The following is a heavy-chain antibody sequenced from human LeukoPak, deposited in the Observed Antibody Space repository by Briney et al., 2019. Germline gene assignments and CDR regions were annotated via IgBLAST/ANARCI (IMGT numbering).Heavy chain of an antibody. CDR3: AGDPEHCSGGSCYSGYFQH. CDR1: GFTFSSYG. CDR2: IWYDGSNK. J-gene: IGHJ1*01. D-gene: IGHD2-15*01. V-gene: IGHV3-33*01. Sequence: AGGSLRLSCAASGFTFSSYGMHWVRQAPGKGLEWVAVIWYDGSNKYYADSVKGRFTISRDNSKNTLYLQMNSLRAEDTAVYYCAGDPEHCSGGSCYSGYFQHWGQGTLVTVSS.